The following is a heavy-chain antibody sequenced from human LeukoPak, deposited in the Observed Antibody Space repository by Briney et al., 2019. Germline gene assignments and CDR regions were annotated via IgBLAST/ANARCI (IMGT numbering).Heavy chain of an antibody. V-gene: IGHV3-33*08. Sequence: GGSLRLSCAASGFTFNSYAMSWVRQAPGKGLEWVAVIWYDGSNKYYADSVKGRFTISRDNSKNTLYLQMNSLRAEDTAVYYCVRAGVAVAGSVYYYGMDVWGQGTTVTVSS. CDR3: VRAGVAVAGSVYYYGMDV. CDR2: IWYDGSNK. CDR1: GFTFNSYA. D-gene: IGHD6-19*01. J-gene: IGHJ6*02.